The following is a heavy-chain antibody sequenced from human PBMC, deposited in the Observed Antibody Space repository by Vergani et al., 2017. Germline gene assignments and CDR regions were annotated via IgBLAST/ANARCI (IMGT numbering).Heavy chain of an antibody. J-gene: IGHJ6*02. CDR2: INAGNGNT. CDR1: GYTFTSYA. Sequence: QVQLVQSGAEVKKPGASVKVSCKASGYTFTSYAMHCVRQAPGQRLDWMGWINAGNGNTKYSQKFQGRVTITRDTSARTAYMELSSRGSEDTAVYYCARDTVVTAIRYYYYYGMDVWGQGSTVTAS. CDR3: ARDTVVTAIRYYYYYGMDV. V-gene: IGHV1-3*01. D-gene: IGHD2-21*02.